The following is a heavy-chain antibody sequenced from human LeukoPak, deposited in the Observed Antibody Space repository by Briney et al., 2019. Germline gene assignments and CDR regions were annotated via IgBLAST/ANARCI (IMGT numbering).Heavy chain of an antibody. CDR3: ARDRFDEAFDI. CDR2: ISSSSSYI. CDR1: GFTFSSYS. Sequence: GGSLRLSCAASGFTFSSYSMNWVRQAPGKGLEWVSSISSSSSYIYYADSVKGRFTISRDNAKNSLYLQMNSLRAEDTAVYYCARDRFDEAFDIWGQGTMVTASS. J-gene: IGHJ3*02. D-gene: IGHD3-3*01. V-gene: IGHV3-21*01.